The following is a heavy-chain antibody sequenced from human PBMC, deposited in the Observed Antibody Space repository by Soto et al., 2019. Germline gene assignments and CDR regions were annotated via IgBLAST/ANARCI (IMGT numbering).Heavy chain of an antibody. J-gene: IGHJ1*01. D-gene: IGHD2-15*01. Sequence: PVGSLRLSCAASGFTFSSYSMNWVRQAPGKGLEWVSSISSSSSYIYYADSVKGRFTISRDNAKNSLYLQMNSLRAEDTAVYYCARDLDGGNAPEDFQHWGQGTLVTVSS. CDR2: ISSSSSYI. CDR3: ARDLDGGNAPEDFQH. V-gene: IGHV3-21*01. CDR1: GFTFSSYS.